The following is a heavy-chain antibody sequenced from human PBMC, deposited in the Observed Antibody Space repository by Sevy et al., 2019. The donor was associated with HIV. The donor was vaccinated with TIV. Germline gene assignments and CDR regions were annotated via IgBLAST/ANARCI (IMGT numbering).Heavy chain of an antibody. CDR2: INHSGST. CDR1: GGSFSGYY. Sequence: SETLSLTCAVYGGSFSGYYWSWIRQPPGMGLEWIGEINHSGSTNYNPSLKSRVTISVDTSKNQFSLKLSSVTAADTAVYYCARRSIAAAGRGWFDPWGQGTLVTVSS. CDR3: ARRSIAAAGRGWFDP. J-gene: IGHJ5*02. D-gene: IGHD6-13*01. V-gene: IGHV4-34*01.